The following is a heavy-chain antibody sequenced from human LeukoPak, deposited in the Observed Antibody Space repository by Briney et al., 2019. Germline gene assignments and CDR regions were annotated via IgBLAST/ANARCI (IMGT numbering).Heavy chain of an antibody. CDR3: ARGGSGSYLDAFDM. CDR2: INPNSGTT. J-gene: IGHJ3*02. V-gene: IGHV1-2*02. CDR1: GYTFTGYY. Sequence: ASVKVSCKASGYTFTGYYLHWVRQAPRQGLEWMGWINPNSGTTRYAQNFQGRVTMTRDTSISTAYMELRRLRSDDTAEYYCARGGSGSYLDAFDMWGQGTMVAVSS. D-gene: IGHD3-10*01.